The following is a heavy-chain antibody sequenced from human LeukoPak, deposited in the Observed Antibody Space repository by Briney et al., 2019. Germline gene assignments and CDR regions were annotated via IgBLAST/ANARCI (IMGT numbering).Heavy chain of an antibody. Sequence: GASVTVSFKASGYTFTSYDINWVRQATGQGLEWMGWMNPNSGNTGYAQKFQGRVTMTRNTSISTAYMELSSLRSEDTAVYYCAREAPMVRGVISYYYYGMDVWGQGTTVTVSS. J-gene: IGHJ6*02. V-gene: IGHV1-8*01. D-gene: IGHD3-10*01. CDR1: GYTFTSYD. CDR3: AREAPMVRGVISYYYYGMDV. CDR2: MNPNSGNT.